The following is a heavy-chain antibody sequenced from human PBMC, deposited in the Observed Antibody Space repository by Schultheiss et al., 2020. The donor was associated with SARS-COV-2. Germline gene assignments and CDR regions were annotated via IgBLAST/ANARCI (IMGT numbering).Heavy chain of an antibody. J-gene: IGHJ6*02. CDR2: INSDGSST. CDR1: GFTFSSYG. V-gene: IGHV3-74*01. CDR3: ARVKAAAGTWYYYYGMDV. Sequence: GGSLRLSCAASGFTFSSYGMHWVRQAPGKGLEWVSRINSDGSSTSYADSVKGRFTISRDNSKNTLYLQMNSLRAEDTAVYYCARVKAAAGTWYYYYGMDVWGQGTTVTVSS. D-gene: IGHD6-13*01.